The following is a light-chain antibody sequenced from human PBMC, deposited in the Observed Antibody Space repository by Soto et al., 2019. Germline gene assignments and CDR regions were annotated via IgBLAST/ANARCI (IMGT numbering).Light chain of an antibody. V-gene: IGKV1-33*01. J-gene: IGKJ4*01. Sequence: DIQSTRSPSSLSASVGDRVTITCQASQDISNYLNWYQQKPGKAPKLLIYDASNLETGVPSRFSGSGSGTDFTFTISSLQPEDIATYYCQQYDNLPLTFGGGTKVDIK. CDR2: DAS. CDR3: QQYDNLPLT. CDR1: QDISNY.